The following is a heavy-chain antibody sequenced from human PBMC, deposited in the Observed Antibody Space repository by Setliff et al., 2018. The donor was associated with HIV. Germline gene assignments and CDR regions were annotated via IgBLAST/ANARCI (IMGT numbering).Heavy chain of an antibody. CDR1: GGSISSRTYY. Sequence: SETLSLTCTVSGGSISSRTYYWGCIRQPPGKGLEWIGYIYTSGSVNYNPSLNSRVTISVDTSKNQFSLKVNSVTAADTAVYYCARSPRIGVAGEFEYWGQGTLVTVSS. D-gene: IGHD6-19*01. CDR2: IYTSGSV. CDR3: ARSPRIGVAGEFEY. J-gene: IGHJ4*02. V-gene: IGHV4-61*05.